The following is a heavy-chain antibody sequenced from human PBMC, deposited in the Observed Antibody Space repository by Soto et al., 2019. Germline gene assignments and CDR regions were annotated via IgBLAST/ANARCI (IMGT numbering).Heavy chain of an antibody. CDR2: INPNSGDT. J-gene: IGHJ4*02. CDR3: ARRRLSTGTDYFDH. D-gene: IGHD1-1*01. V-gene: IGHV1-2*02. CDR1: GYTLNDYH. Sequence: ASVKVSFKTSGYTLNDYHLHWVRQAPGQGLEWMGSINPNSGDTDYAQRFQGRVTLTRDTSIRTVYMELSILRSDDTAVYYCARRRLSTGTDYFDHWGQGTLVTV.